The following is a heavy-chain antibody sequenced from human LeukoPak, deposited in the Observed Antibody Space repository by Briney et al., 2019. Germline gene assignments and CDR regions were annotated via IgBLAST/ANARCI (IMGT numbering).Heavy chain of an antibody. CDR1: GFIFTDYY. J-gene: IGHJ3*01. V-gene: IGHV3-11*04. D-gene: IGHD3-22*01. Sequence: GGSLRLSCAASGFIFTDYYMSGIRQAPGKGLEWVSYISGSRSTTYYADSVKGRFTISRDNVKNSLFLQMDSLRAEDTALYFCARVYYNSLGYAFDVWGQGTMVSVTS. CDR3: ARVYYNSLGYAFDV. CDR2: ISGSRSTT.